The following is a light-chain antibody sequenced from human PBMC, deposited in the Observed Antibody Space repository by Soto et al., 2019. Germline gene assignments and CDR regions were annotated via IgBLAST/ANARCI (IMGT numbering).Light chain of an antibody. CDR3: QQYGSSPLT. CDR2: GAS. CDR1: QSVSSNY. Sequence: EIVLTQSPGTLSSSTGERATLSCRASQSVSSNYLAWYQQQHGQAPRLLIYGASNRATGIPDRFSGSGSGTDFTRTISRLEPEDFAVYYCQQYGSSPLTFGGGIKVEIK. J-gene: IGKJ4*01. V-gene: IGKV3-20*01.